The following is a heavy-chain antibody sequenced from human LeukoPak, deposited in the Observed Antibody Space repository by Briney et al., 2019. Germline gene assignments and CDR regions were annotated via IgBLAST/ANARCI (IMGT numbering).Heavy chain of an antibody. V-gene: IGHV3-64*01. CDR1: GFTFSSYG. J-gene: IGHJ4*02. CDR3: ARVGSSGTVKYFDY. Sequence: GGSLRLSCAASGFTFSSYGMHWVRQAPGKGLEYVSAISSHGGSTYYANSVKGRFTISRDNSKNTLYLQMGSLRAEDMAVYYCARVGSSGTVKYFDYWGQGTLVTVSS. CDR2: ISSHGGST. D-gene: IGHD4-11*01.